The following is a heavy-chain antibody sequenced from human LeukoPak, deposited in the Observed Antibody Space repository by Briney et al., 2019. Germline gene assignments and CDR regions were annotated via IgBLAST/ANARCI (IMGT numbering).Heavy chain of an antibody. J-gene: IGHJ5*02. V-gene: IGHV3-74*01. CDR2: IKSDGSVT. CDR1: GFTFSKYW. CDR3: TKADGST. Sequence: GGPLRLSCAASGFTFSKYWMDWVRQAPGKGLVWVSRIKSDGSVTTYADFVKGRFTISRDNAKNTLYLQMNSLRADDTAVYYCTKADGSTWGQGALVTVS. D-gene: IGHD6-13*01.